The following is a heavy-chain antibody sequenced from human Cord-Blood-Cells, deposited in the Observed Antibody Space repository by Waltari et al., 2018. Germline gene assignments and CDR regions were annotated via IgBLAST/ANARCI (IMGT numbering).Heavy chain of an antibody. J-gene: IGHJ3*02. V-gene: IGHV4-34*01. D-gene: IGHD1-26*01. CDR1: GGSFSGYY. CDR3: ASPGSGSYYFFAFDI. CDR2: INHSGST. Sequence: QVQLQQWGAGLLKPSETLSLTCAVYGGSFSGYYWSWIRQPRGKGLELIGEINHSGSTNYNPSLKSRVTISVDTSKNQFSLKLSSVTAADTAVYYCASPGSGSYYFFAFDIWGQGTMVTVSS.